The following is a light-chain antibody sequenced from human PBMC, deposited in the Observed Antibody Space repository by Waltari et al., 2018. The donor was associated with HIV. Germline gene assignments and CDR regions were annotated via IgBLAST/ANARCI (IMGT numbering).Light chain of an antibody. CDR1: TSNVETQW. J-gene: IGLJ3*02. Sequence: QSVLTQPPSASGTPGQTVTISCSGSTSNVETQWVYWYQQLPGTAPKLLIYRNHQRPSGVPDRFSSSKSGASASLIISGLRSEDEADYSCGVWDSTLKQWLFGGGTKLTVL. CDR2: RNH. CDR3: GVWDSTLKQWL. V-gene: IGLV1-47*01.